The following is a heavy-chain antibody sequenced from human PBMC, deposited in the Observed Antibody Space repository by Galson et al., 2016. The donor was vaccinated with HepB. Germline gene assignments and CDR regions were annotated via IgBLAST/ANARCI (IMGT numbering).Heavy chain of an antibody. Sequence: SVKVSCTASGYTFSNFGISWVRQAPGQGLEWMGWIRSDNGDANYARNLQGRVTMSTDTTTTTAYLEVKSLKADDTAGYFCARGRIAVAGSEAYWGQGTLVTVSP. CDR1: GYTFSNFG. CDR2: IRSDNGDA. V-gene: IGHV1-18*01. D-gene: IGHD6-19*01. CDR3: ARGRIAVAGSEAY. J-gene: IGHJ4*02.